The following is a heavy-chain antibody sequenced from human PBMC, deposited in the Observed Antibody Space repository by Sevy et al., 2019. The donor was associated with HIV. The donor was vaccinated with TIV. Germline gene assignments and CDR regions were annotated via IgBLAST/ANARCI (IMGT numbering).Heavy chain of an antibody. CDR3: AKGSAAAAVLDV. J-gene: IGHJ4*02. D-gene: IGHD6-13*01. V-gene: IGHV3-30*18. Sequence: GGPLRLSCAASGFTFSRFGMHWVRQAPGKGLVWLAVISYDTKTKHFADSLKGRIAISRDNTKNTVDLQINSLRVEDTAVYYCAKGSAAAAVLDVWGRGTLVTVSS. CDR2: ISYDTKTK. CDR1: GFTFSRFG.